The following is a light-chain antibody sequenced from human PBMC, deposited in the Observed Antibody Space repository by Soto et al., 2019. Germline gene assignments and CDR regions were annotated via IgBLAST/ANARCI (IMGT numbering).Light chain of an antibody. Sequence: DIQMTQSPSTLSASVGDEVTITCRASQTISRWLAWYQQKPGRAPKLLIYDASTLESGVPSRFSGSGSETEFTLTISRLQPDDFATYFCHSRAFGQGTLLEI. CDR2: DAS. CDR3: HSRA. CDR1: QTISRW. J-gene: IGKJ5*01. V-gene: IGKV1-5*01.